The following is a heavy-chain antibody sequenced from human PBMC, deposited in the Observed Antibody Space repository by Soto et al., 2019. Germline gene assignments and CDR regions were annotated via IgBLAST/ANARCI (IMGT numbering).Heavy chain of an antibody. CDR3: ARERQDSSGYFD. Sequence: SETLSLTCTVSGGSVSSGSYYWSWIRQPPGKGLEWIGYIYYSGSTNYNPSLKSRVTISVDTSKDQFSLKLSSVTAADTAVYYCARERQDSSGYFDWGQGTLVTVSS. D-gene: IGHD3-22*01. CDR1: GGSVSSGSYY. CDR2: IYYSGST. V-gene: IGHV4-61*01. J-gene: IGHJ4*02.